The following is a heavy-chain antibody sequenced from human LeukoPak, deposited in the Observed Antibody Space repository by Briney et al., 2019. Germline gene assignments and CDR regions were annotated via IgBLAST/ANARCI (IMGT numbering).Heavy chain of an antibody. CDR3: ARAHVPNL. Sequence: GGSLRLSCVTSGFIFSDYYMSWVRQAPGKGLEWVANIKTDGGEAFYMDSVKGRFNISRDNSRNSLYLQMNSLSVEDTAVYFCARAHVPNLWGQGTLVTVAS. J-gene: IGHJ5*02. CDR1: GFIFSDYY. V-gene: IGHV3-7*01. D-gene: IGHD2-2*01. CDR2: IKTDGGEA.